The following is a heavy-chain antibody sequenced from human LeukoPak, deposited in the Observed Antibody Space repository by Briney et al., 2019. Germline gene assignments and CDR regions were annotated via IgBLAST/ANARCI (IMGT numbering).Heavy chain of an antibody. CDR1: GGSFSGYY. CDR2: INHSGST. D-gene: IGHD4-11*01. J-gene: IGHJ5*02. Sequence: PSETLSLTCAVYGGSFSGYYWSWIRQPPGKGLEWIGEINHSGSTNYNPSLKSRVTISVDTSKNQFSLKLSSVTAADTAVYYRARVHSADYSNYGWFDPWGQGTLVTVSS. V-gene: IGHV4-34*01. CDR3: ARVHSADYSNYGWFDP.